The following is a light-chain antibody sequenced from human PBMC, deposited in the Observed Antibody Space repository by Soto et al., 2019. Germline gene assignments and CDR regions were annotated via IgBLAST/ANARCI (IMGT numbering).Light chain of an antibody. V-gene: IGKV3-20*01. CDR1: ETVTSKF. Sequence: EIVLTQSPGTLSLSPGETATLSCEASETVTSKFLAWYQQKPGQAPRLLISGASNRASGISDRFSGSGSGTDFTLPIFSLEPEDFAVYYCQQYGLSPYSFGQGTKVE. CDR3: QQYGLSPYS. CDR2: GAS. J-gene: IGKJ2*01.